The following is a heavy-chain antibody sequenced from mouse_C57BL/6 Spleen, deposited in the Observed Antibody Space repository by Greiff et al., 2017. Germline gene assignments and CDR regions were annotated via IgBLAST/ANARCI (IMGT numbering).Heavy chain of an antibody. CDR1: GYTFTSYW. V-gene: IGHV1-69*01. CDR3: ARCDYDVWFAY. Sequence: QVQLQQPGAELVMPGASVKLSCKASGYTFTSYWMHWVKQRPGQGLEWIGEIDPSDSYTNYNQKFKGKSTLPVDKSSSTAYMPLSSLTSEDSAVYDCARCDYDVWFAYWGQGTLVTVSA. CDR2: IDPSDSYT. D-gene: IGHD2-4*01. J-gene: IGHJ3*01.